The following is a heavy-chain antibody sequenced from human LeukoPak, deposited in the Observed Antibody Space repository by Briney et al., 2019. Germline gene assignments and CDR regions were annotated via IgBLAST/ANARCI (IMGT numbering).Heavy chain of an antibody. CDR1: GFTFAGHT. CDR2: INSDGSST. CDR3: ARTYDYGPYYYYGMDV. V-gene: IGHV3-74*01. Sequence: GGSLRLSCAASGFTFAGHTMTWLRQAPGKGLEWVSRINSDGSSTSYADSVKGRFTISRDNAKNTLYLQMNSLRAEDTAVYYCARTYDYGPYYYYGMDVWGQGTTVTVSS. D-gene: IGHD5-12*01. J-gene: IGHJ6*02.